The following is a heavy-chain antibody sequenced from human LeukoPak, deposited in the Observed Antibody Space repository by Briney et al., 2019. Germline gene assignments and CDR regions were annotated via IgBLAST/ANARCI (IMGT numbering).Heavy chain of an antibody. CDR3: ATTFGELLSPYFDY. Sequence: GGSLRLSCAASGFTFSSYAMSWVRQAPGKGLEWVSAISGSGGSTYYADSVKGRLTISRDNSKNTLYLQMNSLRAEDTAVYYCATTFGELLSPYFDYWGQGTLVTVSS. J-gene: IGHJ4*02. CDR1: GFTFSSYA. V-gene: IGHV3-23*01. CDR2: ISGSGGST. D-gene: IGHD3-10*02.